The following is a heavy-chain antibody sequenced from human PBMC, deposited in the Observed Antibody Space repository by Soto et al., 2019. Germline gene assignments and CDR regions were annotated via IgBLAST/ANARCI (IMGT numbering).Heavy chain of an antibody. Sequence: QVHLHQGGAGLLKPSETLSLTCAVYGGSFGSYYWSWIRQPPGKGLEWIGEISHGGSTNYNPSLKSRVTISVDTSKNQFSLKLNSLTAADTAVYYCATRPGGRLLWFGELIPAFDPWGQGTLVTVSS. CDR3: ATRPGGRLLWFGELIPAFDP. V-gene: IGHV4-34*01. D-gene: IGHD3-10*01. CDR2: ISHGGST. CDR1: GGSFGSYY. J-gene: IGHJ5*02.